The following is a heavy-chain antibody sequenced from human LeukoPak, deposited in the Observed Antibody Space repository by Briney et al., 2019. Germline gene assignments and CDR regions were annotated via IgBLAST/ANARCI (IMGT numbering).Heavy chain of an antibody. Sequence: PGGSLRLSCAASGFTFSTFGMIWVRQAPGKGLEWVSSISSGSYIYYADAVKARFTISRDNARNSLYLQMNSLRADDTAVYYCARDALIAVSDLFDYWGQGTLVTVSS. CDR3: ARDALIAVSDLFDY. CDR1: GFTFSTFG. V-gene: IGHV3-21*01. CDR2: ISSGSYI. D-gene: IGHD6-19*01. J-gene: IGHJ4*02.